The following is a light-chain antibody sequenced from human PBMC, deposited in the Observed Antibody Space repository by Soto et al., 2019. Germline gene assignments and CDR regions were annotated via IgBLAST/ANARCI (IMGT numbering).Light chain of an antibody. V-gene: IGKV1-39*01. CDR1: QSISSY. CDR3: QQSYSSPPT. CDR2: AAS. Sequence: DIQMTQSPSSLSASVGDRVTITCRASQSISSYLNWYQQRPGKAPNLLIYAASSLQSGVPSRFSGSGSGTDFTLTITSLQPEDFATYYCQQSYSSPPTLGQGTKVDI. J-gene: IGKJ1*01.